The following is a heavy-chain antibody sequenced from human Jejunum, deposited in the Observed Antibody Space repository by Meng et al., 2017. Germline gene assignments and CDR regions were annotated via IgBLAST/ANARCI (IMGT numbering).Heavy chain of an antibody. V-gene: IGHV7-4-1*02. CDR1: GYPFISYP. Sequence: QVQLVQSGSELKKPGASVKVFCMASGYPFISYPITWVRHAPGQGPEWMGWINTSTGKPTYAQGFTGRFAFSLDISVNTAYLEISSLKGDDTAMYYCAREKWQHGSSFDVWGQGTLVTVSS. J-gene: IGHJ4*02. D-gene: IGHD6-6*01. CDR2: INTSTGKP. CDR3: AREKWQHGSSFDV.